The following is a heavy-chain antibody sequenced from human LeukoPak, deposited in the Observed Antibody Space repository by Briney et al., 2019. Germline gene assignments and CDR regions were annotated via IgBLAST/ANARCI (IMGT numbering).Heavy chain of an antibody. Sequence: GGSLRLSCAASGYTFSRYGMHWVRHTPGKGLEWVAVVCDNGINKLYAEFLEGRFTISRDNSKHTLPPHMHSLRADDTAVYHCVKEPAPYSFGDYWGKGTTVTVSS. CDR3: VKEPAPYSFGDY. D-gene: IGHD3-10*01. J-gene: IGHJ6*04. CDR2: VCDNGINK. V-gene: IGHV3-33*06. CDR1: GYTFSRYG.